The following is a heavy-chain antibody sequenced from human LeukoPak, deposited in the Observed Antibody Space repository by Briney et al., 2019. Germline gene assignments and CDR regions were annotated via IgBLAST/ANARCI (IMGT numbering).Heavy chain of an antibody. D-gene: IGHD1-26*01. CDR2: IYHSGST. CDR1: GGSMSSSSYY. Sequence: SETLSLTCTVSGGSMSSSSYYWGWIRQPPGKGLEWIGSIYHSGSTYYNPSLKSRVTISVDTSKNQFSLKLSSVTAADTAVYYCAKTVRRGTPGAFDIWGQGTMVTVSS. J-gene: IGHJ3*02. V-gene: IGHV4-39*07. CDR3: AKTVRRGTPGAFDI.